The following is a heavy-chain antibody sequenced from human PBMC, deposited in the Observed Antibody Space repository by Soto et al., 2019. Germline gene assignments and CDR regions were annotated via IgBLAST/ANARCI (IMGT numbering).Heavy chain of an antibody. CDR2: INHSGST. V-gene: IGHV4-34*01. J-gene: IGHJ4*02. Sequence: PSETLSLTCAVYGGSFSGYYWSWIRQPPGKGLEWIGEINHSGSTNYNPSLKSRVTISVDTSKNQFSLKLSSVTAADTAVYYCAREPDPEIAAARNFDYWGQGTLVTVSS. CDR3: AREPDPEIAAARNFDY. CDR1: GGSFSGYY. D-gene: IGHD6-13*01.